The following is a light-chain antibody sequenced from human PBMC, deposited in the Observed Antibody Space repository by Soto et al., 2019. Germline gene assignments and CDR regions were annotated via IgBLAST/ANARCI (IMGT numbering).Light chain of an antibody. CDR3: QQYNTYSEA. J-gene: IGKJ1*01. V-gene: IGKV1-5*03. CDR2: KAS. CDR1: QSISSW. Sequence: DIQMTQSPSTLSAFVGDRVTITCRASQSISSWLAWYQQKPGKAPNLLIYKASSLESGVPSRFSGSGSGTEFTLTISSLQPDDFATYYCQQYNTYSEAFGQGTKVDIK.